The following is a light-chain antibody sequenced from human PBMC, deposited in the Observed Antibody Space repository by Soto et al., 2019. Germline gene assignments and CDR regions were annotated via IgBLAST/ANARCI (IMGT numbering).Light chain of an antibody. Sequence: EIVMTQSPATLSVSPGERATLSCRASQSVSSSLAWYQQKPGQAPRLLIYGASTRATGIPARFSGSGSETEFTLTISSLQSGDFAVYYCQQYNNWWTFGQGTKVEIK. CDR2: GAS. CDR3: QQYNNWWT. CDR1: QSVSSS. V-gene: IGKV3-15*01. J-gene: IGKJ1*01.